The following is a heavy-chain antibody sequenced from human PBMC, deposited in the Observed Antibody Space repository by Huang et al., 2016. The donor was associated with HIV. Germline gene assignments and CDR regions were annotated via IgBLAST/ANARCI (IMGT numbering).Heavy chain of an antibody. CDR2: IYYSGTT. Sequence: LQESGPGLVGPSETLSLTCAVSGDSINSNTFYWGWIRRPPGKALEWIRSIYYSGTTYSTPARKSVARIAVDASKNRIFLHLRSVTAADTGVYYCARTGVAVSDDPEYFQHWGQGALVTIS. D-gene: IGHD3-3*01. CDR3: ARTGVAVSDDPEYFQH. J-gene: IGHJ1*01. CDR1: GDSINSNTFY. V-gene: IGHV4-39*02.